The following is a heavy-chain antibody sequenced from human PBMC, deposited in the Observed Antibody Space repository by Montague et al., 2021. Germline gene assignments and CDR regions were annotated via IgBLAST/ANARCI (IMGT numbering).Heavy chain of an antibody. Sequence: CAISGDSVSSNSAAWNWIRQSPSRGLEWLGRTYCRSKWYYDYAVSVKSRITIHPDTSKNQFSLQLNSVTAADTAVYYGVVTPSLYYHGMDVWGQGTTVTVSS. CDR1: GDSVSSNSAA. CDR2: TYCRSKWYY. V-gene: IGHV6-1*01. J-gene: IGHJ6*02. CDR3: VVTPSLYYHGMDV. D-gene: IGHD4-23*01.